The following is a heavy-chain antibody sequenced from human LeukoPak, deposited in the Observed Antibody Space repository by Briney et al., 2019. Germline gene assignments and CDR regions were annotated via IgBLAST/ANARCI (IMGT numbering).Heavy chain of an antibody. D-gene: IGHD5-18*01. Sequence: GGSLRLSCAASGFTFSSYGMHWVRQAPGKGLEWVAVISYDGSNKYYADSVKGRFTISRDNSKNTLYLQMNSLRAEDTAVYYCAKLGGYSYGPVPELPNYYYYYMDVWGKGTTVTVSS. J-gene: IGHJ6*03. CDR3: AKLGGYSYGPVPELPNYYYYYMDV. V-gene: IGHV3-30*18. CDR1: GFTFSSYG. CDR2: ISYDGSNK.